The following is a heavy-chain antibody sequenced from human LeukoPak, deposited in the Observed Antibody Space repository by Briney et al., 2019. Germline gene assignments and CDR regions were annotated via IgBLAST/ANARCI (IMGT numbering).Heavy chain of an antibody. J-gene: IGHJ3*02. V-gene: IGHV3-20*04. CDR3: ARDWVGISRNAFDI. CDR1: GFTFDDYG. Sequence: PGGSLRLSCAASGFTFDDYGMSWVRQAPGKGLEWVFNINWHGGSTGYADSVKGRFTISRDNAKKSLYLQMNSLRAEDTALYYCARDWVGISRNAFDIWGQGTMVTVSS. D-gene: IGHD2-21*01. CDR2: INWHGGST.